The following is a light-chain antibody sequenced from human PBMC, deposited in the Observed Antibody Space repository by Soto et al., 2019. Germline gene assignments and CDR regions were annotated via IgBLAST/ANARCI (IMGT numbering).Light chain of an antibody. Sequence: QSVLTQPPSASGTPGQMVTISCSGSSSNIGSNYVYWYQQLPGTAPKLLIYRNNQRPSGVPDRFSGSKSGTSASLAISGLRSEDEADYYCAAWDDSLSGLVFGGGTKVTVL. CDR3: AAWDDSLSGLV. CDR2: RNN. CDR1: SSNIGSNY. J-gene: IGLJ2*01. V-gene: IGLV1-47*01.